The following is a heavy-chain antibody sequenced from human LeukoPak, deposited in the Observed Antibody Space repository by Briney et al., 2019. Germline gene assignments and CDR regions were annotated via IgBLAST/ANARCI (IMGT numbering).Heavy chain of an antibody. CDR3: AKDWTGYGSGSYLDY. D-gene: IGHD3-10*01. CDR2: ISSSSSTI. CDR1: GFTFSSYS. J-gene: IGHJ4*02. V-gene: IGHV3-48*01. Sequence: GGSLRLSCAASGFTFSSYSMNWVRQAPGKGLEWVSYISSSSSTIYYADSVKGRFTISRDNAKNTLYLQMNSLRAEDTAVYYCAKDWTGYGSGSYLDYWGQGTLVTVSS.